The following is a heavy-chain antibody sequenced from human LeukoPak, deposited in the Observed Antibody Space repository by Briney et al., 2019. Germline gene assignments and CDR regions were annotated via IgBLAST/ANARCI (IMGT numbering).Heavy chain of an antibody. CDR3: ARHKQASSGWFISLDP. CDR2: IYYSGKT. Sequence: SETLSLTCAVSGVSFDDYYWGWIRQSPGKGLEWIGRIYYSGKTYYNPSLTSRVTISVDTSKNQISLTLTSVTAADTSLYYCARHKQASSGWFISLDPWGQGTLVIVSS. J-gene: IGHJ5*02. D-gene: IGHD6-19*01. V-gene: IGHV4-59*05. CDR1: GVSFDDYY.